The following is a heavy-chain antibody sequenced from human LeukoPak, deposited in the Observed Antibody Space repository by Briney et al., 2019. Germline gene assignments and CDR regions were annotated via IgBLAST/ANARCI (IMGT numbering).Heavy chain of an antibody. J-gene: IGHJ4*02. D-gene: IGHD3-10*01. CDR2: ISANDGNT. V-gene: IGHV1-18*01. CDR1: GYTFTSYG. Sequence: ASVKVSCKASGYTFTSYGISWVRQAPGQGLEWMGWISANDGNTDYPQKLPGRVTMTTDTSTSTAYMELRSLRSDDTAVYYCARESHVTREDYWGQGTLVTVSS. CDR3: ARESHVTREDY.